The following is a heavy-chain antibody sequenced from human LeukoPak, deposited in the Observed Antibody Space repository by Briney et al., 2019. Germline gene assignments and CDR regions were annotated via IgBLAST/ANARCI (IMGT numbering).Heavy chain of an antibody. CDR1: GGTFSSYA. D-gene: IGHD3-10*01. V-gene: IGHV1-69*06. Sequence: GASVKLSCKASGGTFSSYAISWVRQAPGQGLEWMGGIIPIFGTANYAKEFQGRVTITADKSTSTAYMELSSLRSEDTAVYYCARDGSGGSGSSLYYYYMDVWGKGTTVTVSS. J-gene: IGHJ6*03. CDR2: IIPIFGTA. CDR3: ARDGSGGSGSSLYYYYMDV.